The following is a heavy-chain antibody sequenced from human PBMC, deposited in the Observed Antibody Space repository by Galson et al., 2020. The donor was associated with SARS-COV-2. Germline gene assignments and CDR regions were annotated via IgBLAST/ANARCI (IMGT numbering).Heavy chain of an antibody. CDR1: GFTFDDYA. CDR3: ASVRYFDWTNYFDY. D-gene: IGHD3-9*01. V-gene: IGHV3-9*01. J-gene: IGHJ4*02. CDR2: ISWNSGSI. Sequence: SLKISCAASGFTFDDYAMHWVRQAPGKGLEWVSGISWNSGSIGYADSVKGRFTISRDNAKNSLYLQMNSLRAEDTALYYCASVRYFDWTNYFDYWGQGTLVTVSS.